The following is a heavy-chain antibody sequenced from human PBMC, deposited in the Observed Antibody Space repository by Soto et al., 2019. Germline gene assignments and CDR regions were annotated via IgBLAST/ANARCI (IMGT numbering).Heavy chain of an antibody. J-gene: IGHJ3*01. CDR1: GFSLSSYT. D-gene: IGHD4-4*01. V-gene: IGHV3-21*01. CDR2: IGISIGYI. CDR3: GRNVLAVTEDAVDV. Sequence: EEHLVESGGGLVKPGGSLRLSCVASGFSLSSYTMSWVRQAPGKGLEWVSSIGISIGYIYYAESVTGRFTISRDNAQNSLFLEMNSLRAEDTALYFCGRNVLAVTEDAVDVWGQGTMVTVSS.